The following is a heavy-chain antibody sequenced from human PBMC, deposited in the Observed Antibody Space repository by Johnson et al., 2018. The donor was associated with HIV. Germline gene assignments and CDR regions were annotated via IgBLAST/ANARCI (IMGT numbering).Heavy chain of an antibody. D-gene: IGHD1-26*01. CDR3: ARVGGSYGDAFDI. CDR1: GFTVSSNY. V-gene: IGHV3-66*01. Sequence: VQLVESGGGLVQPGGSLRLSCAASGFTVSSNYMSWVRQAPGKGLEWVSVIYSGGSTYYADSVKGRFTISRDNSKNTLYLQMNSLRAEDTAVYYCARVGGSYGDAFDIWGQGTMVSVSS. J-gene: IGHJ3*02. CDR2: IYSGGST.